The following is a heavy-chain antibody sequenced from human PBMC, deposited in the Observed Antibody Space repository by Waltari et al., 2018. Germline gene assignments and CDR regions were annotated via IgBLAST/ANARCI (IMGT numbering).Heavy chain of an antibody. CDR2: INHSGST. CDR3: ARGGSIAAAGSDGRGFDY. CDR1: GGSFSGYY. J-gene: IGHJ4*02. V-gene: IGHV4-34*01. D-gene: IGHD6-13*01. Sequence: QVQLQQWGAGLLKPSETLSLTCAVYGGSFSGYYWSWIRKPPGKGLEWIGEINHSGSTNYNPSLKSRVTISVDTSKNQFSLKLSSVTAADTAVYYCARGGSIAAAGSDGRGFDYWGQGTLVTVSS.